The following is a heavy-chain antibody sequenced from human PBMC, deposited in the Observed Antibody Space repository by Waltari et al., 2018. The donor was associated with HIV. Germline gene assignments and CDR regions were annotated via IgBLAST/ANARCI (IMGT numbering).Heavy chain of an antibody. CDR2: IKEDGSER. CDR1: GFSFSRPW. CDR3: ARENDFGTIFLNYYYGMDV. Sequence: QLVESGGGLVQTGGSLRLSCIALGFSFSRPWLRWVGQAPGKGLEWVANIKEDGSERNYVDSVRGRFTISRDNAKNSVYLQMKSLRVEDTAVYFCARENDFGTIFLNYYYGMDVWGRGTSVTVSS. V-gene: IGHV3-7*01. J-gene: IGHJ6*02. D-gene: IGHD1-1*01.